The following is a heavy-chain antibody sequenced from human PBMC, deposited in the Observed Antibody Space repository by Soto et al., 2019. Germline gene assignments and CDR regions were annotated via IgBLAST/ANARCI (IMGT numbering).Heavy chain of an antibody. CDR2: ISGSGSSV. D-gene: IGHD5-12*01. J-gene: IGHJ6*02. CDR1: GFTFSHYV. V-gene: IGHV3-23*01. Sequence: GGSLRLSCAASGFTFSHYVLSWGRQSPERGLEWVSSISGSGSSVYVADSVRGRFIMSRDLSTNTVSLQMNSLRAEDTAVYYCANVRAGDSSATNIYHGLDIWGQGXTVTVSS. CDR3: ANVRAGDSSATNIYHGLDI.